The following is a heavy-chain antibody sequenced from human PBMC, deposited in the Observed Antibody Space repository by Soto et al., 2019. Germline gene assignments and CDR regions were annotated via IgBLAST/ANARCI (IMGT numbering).Heavy chain of an antibody. D-gene: IGHD2-21*01. CDR2: ISPSFVTA. Sequence: QVHLVQSGAEVKKPGTSVRVSCKASGGAVSEYVIACVRQAPRHGPEWKGGISPSFVTANYAQTFLGRVPMTADKSTNTAYLELNSLTSEDPAVYSCARASLGTGDSAVKGWFDAWCQGTVVTGSS. CDR3: ARASLGTGDSAVKGWFDA. J-gene: IGHJ5*02. CDR1: GGAVSEYV. V-gene: IGHV1-69*06.